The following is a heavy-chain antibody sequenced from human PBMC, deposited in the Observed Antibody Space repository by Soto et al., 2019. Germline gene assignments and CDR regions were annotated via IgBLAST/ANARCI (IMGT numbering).Heavy chain of an antibody. V-gene: IGHV1-69*06. Sequence: SVKVSCKASGGTFSSYAISWVRQAPGQGLEWMGGIIPIFGTANYAQKFQGRVTITADKSTSTAYMELSSLRSEDTAVYYCVRDGGNYHFDYWGQGTLVTVSS. CDR3: VRDGGNYHFDY. D-gene: IGHD1-26*01. CDR1: GGTFSSYA. J-gene: IGHJ4*02. CDR2: IIPIFGTA.